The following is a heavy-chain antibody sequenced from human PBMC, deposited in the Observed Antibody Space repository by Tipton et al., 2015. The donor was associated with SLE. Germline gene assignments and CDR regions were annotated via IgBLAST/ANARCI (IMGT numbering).Heavy chain of an antibody. Sequence: TLSLTCTVSGGSISSSSYYWGWIRQPPGKGLEWIGSIYYSGSTYCNPSLKSRVTISVDTSKNQFSLKLSSVTAADTAVYYCARRVVVPTAPFDYWGQGTLVTVSS. J-gene: IGHJ4*02. D-gene: IGHD2-2*01. V-gene: IGHV4-39*01. CDR2: IYYSGST. CDR1: GGSISSSSYY. CDR3: ARRVVVPTAPFDY.